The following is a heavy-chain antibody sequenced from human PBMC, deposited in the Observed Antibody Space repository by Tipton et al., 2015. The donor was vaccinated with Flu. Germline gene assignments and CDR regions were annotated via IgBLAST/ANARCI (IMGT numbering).Heavy chain of an antibody. Sequence: QSGAEVKTPGASVKVSCKASGYTFTSYYMHWVRQAPGQGLEWMGIINPSGGSTSYAQKFQGRVTMTRDTSISTAYMELNRLRSDDAAVYYCARDVRYWGQGTLVTVSS. D-gene: IGHD3-10*01. CDR3: ARDVRY. CDR2: INPSGGST. CDR1: GYTFTSYY. V-gene: IGHV1-46*01. J-gene: IGHJ4*02.